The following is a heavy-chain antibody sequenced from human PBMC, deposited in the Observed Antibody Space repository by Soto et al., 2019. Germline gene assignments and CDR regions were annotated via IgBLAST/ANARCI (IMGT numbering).Heavy chain of an antibody. CDR3: QKDPHEFWNCYFFDP. CDR2: ISAYNGQT. CDR1: GYPFDTYG. J-gene: IGHJ5*02. D-gene: IGHD3-3*01. V-gene: IGHV1-18*01. Sequence: ASVEVSCKASGYPFDTYGINWVRQAPGQRPEWMGWISAYNGQTDYAQNFQGRVTMATDTSTNTAYMELRNLRSDDAAVYYCQKDPHEFWNCYFFDPWGACTLVTVCS.